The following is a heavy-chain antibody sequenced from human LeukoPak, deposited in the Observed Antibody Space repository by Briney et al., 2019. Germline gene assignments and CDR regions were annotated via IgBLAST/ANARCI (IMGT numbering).Heavy chain of an antibody. V-gene: IGHV1-18*01. Sequence: GASVKGSCTASVYTFTSYGISWVRHAPGQGLEWIGWISAYNVNTNYAQKLQGRVTMTTDTSTSTAYMGLRSLRSDDTAVYYCGREYCYDSSGYGHNYSYGLDVWGQGTTVTVSS. CDR2: ISAYNVNT. CDR3: GREYCYDSSGYGHNYSYGLDV. J-gene: IGHJ6*02. D-gene: IGHD3-22*01. CDR1: VYTFTSYG.